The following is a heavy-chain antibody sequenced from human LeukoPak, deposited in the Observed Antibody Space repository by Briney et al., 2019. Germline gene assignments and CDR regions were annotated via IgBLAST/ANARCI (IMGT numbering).Heavy chain of an antibody. CDR3: ASFRDYYDSSGYSYFDY. V-gene: IGHV1-2*02. J-gene: IGHJ4*02. CDR1: GYTFTGYY. CDR2: INPNSGGT. D-gene: IGHD3-22*01. Sequence: ASVKVSCKASGYTFTGYYMHWVRQAPGQGLEWMGWINPNSGGTNYAQKFQGRVTMTRDTSISTAYMELSRLRSDDTAVHYCASFRDYYDSSGYSYFDYWGQGTLVTVSS.